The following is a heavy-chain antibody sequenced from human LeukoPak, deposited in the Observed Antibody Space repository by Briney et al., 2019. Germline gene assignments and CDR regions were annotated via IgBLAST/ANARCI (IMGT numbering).Heavy chain of an antibody. CDR2: IYYSGST. Sequence: PSETLSLTCTVSGGSIRSSYYYWSWIRQHPGRGPEWIGYIYYSGSTSYNPSLKSRVAISVDTSKNHFSLKLSSVTAADTAVYYCARLGPITIFGYYYYYGMDVWGQGTTVTVSS. CDR3: ARLGPITIFGYYYYYGMDV. V-gene: IGHV4-31*03. CDR1: GGSIRSSYYY. D-gene: IGHD3-3*01. J-gene: IGHJ6*02.